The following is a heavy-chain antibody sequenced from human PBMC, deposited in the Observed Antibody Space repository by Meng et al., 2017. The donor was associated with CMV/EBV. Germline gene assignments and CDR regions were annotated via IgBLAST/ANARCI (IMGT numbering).Heavy chain of an antibody. J-gene: IGHJ4*02. V-gene: IGHV3-15*01. Sequence: GESLKISCAASGFTFSNAWMSWVRQAPGKGLEWVGRIKSKIDGGTTDYAAPVKGRFTISRDDSQNTLFLQMDSLKTEDTATYYCTTPGCSSTTCYTRLSYWGQGTVVTVPQ. CDR2: IKSKIDGGTT. CDR3: TTPGCSSTTCYTRLSY. D-gene: IGHD2-2*01. CDR1: GFTFSNAW.